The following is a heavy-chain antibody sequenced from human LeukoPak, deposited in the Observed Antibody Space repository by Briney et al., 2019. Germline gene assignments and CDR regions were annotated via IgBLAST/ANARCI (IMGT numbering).Heavy chain of an antibody. V-gene: IGHV3-15*07. J-gene: IGHJ4*02. D-gene: IGHD1-26*01. CDR3: VTDANRILGARGTGY. Sequence: GGSLRLSCAASGFDFRGAYVNWVRQAPGKGLEWVGLIKNKHEHQATDYAAPVRERFIITRDDSSSTLFLQMNSLKTEDTAVYYCVTDANRILGARGTGYWGQGILVTVSS. CDR1: GFDFRGAY. CDR2: IKNKHEHQAT.